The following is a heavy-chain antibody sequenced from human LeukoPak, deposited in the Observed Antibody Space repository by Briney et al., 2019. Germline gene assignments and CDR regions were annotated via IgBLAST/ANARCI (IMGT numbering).Heavy chain of an antibody. Sequence: SETLSLTCTVSGGSISSYYWSWIRQPPGKGLEWIGSIYYSGSTHYNPSLKSRVTISADTSKNQFSLTLTSVTAADTAVYYCARSGGTWSYNYWGQGTLVTVSS. V-gene: IGHV4-59*01. CDR2: IYYSGST. D-gene: IGHD1-26*01. CDR3: ARSGGTWSYNY. CDR1: GGSISSYY. J-gene: IGHJ4*02.